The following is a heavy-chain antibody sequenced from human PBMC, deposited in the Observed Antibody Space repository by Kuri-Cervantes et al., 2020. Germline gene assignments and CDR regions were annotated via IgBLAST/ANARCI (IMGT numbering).Heavy chain of an antibody. J-gene: IGHJ6*03. CDR3: ARGPTSRGQPLGTHYYYYYMDV. D-gene: IGHD3-10*01. CDR2: INPNSGGT. Sequence: ALVKVSCKASGYTFTGYYMHWVRQAPGQGLEWMGWINPNSGGTNYAQKFQGWVTMTRDTSISTAYMELSRLRSDDTAVYYCARGPTSRGQPLGTHYYYYYMDVWGKGTTVTVSS. CDR1: GYTFTGYY. V-gene: IGHV1-2*04.